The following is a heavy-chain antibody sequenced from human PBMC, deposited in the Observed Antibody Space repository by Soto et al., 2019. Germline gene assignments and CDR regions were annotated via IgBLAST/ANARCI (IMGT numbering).Heavy chain of an antibody. J-gene: IGHJ6*02. CDR3: ARGSEDYYYGMDV. CDR1: GFTFSSYS. Sequence: PGGSLRLSCAASGFTFSSYSMNWVRQAPGKGLEWVSSISSSISYIYYADSVKGRFTISRDNAKNSLYLQMNSLRAEDTAVYYCARGSEDYYYGMDVWGQGTRVTVSS. V-gene: IGHV3-21*01. CDR2: ISSSISYI.